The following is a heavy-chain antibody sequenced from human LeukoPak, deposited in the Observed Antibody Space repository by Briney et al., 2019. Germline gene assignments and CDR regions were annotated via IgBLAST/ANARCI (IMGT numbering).Heavy chain of an antibody. Sequence: ASVRVSCKASGYTFSASLLHWVRQAPGQPLEWMGWINPNSGGTKCAQKFQGRVTLTTDTSIGTAYMDLSRLTSDDTAVYYCARVHRLRWYFDYWGQGTLVTVSS. CDR1: GYTFSASL. V-gene: IGHV1-2*02. J-gene: IGHJ4*02. D-gene: IGHD4-17*01. CDR3: ARVHRLRWYFDY. CDR2: INPNSGGT.